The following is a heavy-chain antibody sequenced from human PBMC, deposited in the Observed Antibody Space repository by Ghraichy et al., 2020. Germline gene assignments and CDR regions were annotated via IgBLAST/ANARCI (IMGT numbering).Heavy chain of an antibody. CDR1: GFTFSSYS. V-gene: IGHV3-21*01. D-gene: IGHD2-15*01. CDR3: ARDAPGYCSGGSCLLYYYYYGMDV. J-gene: IGHJ6*02. Sequence: GGSLRLSCAASGFTFSSYSMNWVRQAPGKGLEWVSSISSSSSYIYYADSVKGRFTISRDNAKNSLYLQMNSLRAEDTAVYYCARDAPGYCSGGSCLLYYYYYGMDVWGQGTTVPVSS. CDR2: ISSSSSYI.